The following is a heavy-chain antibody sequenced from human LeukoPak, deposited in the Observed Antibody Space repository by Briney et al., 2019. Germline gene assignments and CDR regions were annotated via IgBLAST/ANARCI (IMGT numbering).Heavy chain of an antibody. Sequence: PSETLSLTCTVSGGSISSGDYYWSWIRQPPGKGLEWIGYIYYSGSTYYNPSLKSRVTISVDTSKNQFSLKLSSVTAADTAVYYCARERVYYDSSEVYFDYCGQGTLVTVSS. CDR2: IYYSGST. D-gene: IGHD3-22*01. J-gene: IGHJ4*02. V-gene: IGHV4-30-4*01. CDR3: ARERVYYDSSEVYFDY. CDR1: GGSISSGDYY.